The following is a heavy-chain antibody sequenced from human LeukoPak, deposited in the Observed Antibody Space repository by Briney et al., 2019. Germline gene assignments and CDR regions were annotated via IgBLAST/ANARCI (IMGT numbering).Heavy chain of an antibody. V-gene: IGHV3-30-3*01. CDR2: ISSNGSET. D-gene: IGHD2-21*02. CDR1: GLTFSSYN. CDR3: ATAFCASDCYPFDH. Sequence: GGSLRLSCVGSGLTFSSYNYHWVRRVPGKGLEWVAAISSNGSETYYRDSVKGRFSISRDNSKDTVFLQMNSLRPEDTAVYSCATAFCASDCYPFDHWGQGTLVSVSS. J-gene: IGHJ4*02.